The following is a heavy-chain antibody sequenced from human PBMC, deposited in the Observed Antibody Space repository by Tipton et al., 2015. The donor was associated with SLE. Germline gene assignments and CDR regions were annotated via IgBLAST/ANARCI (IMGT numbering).Heavy chain of an antibody. CDR3: ARDPSTSDFDY. CDR1: GFTFDDYA. CDR2: ISWNSGSL. V-gene: IGHV3-9*01. D-gene: IGHD1-1*01. Sequence: SLRLSCAASGFTFDDYAMHWVRQAPGKGLEGVSGISWNSGSLGYADSVKGRFTISRDNAKNTLYLQINNLRAEDTAVYYCARDPSTSDFDYWGQGTLVTVSS. J-gene: IGHJ4*02.